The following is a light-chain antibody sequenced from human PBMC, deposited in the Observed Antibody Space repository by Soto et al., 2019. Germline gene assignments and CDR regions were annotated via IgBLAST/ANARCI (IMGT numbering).Light chain of an antibody. J-gene: IGKJ1*01. CDR2: DAS. CDR1: QSISSW. CDR3: QQYSSYWT. Sequence: DIQMTQSPSTLSASVGDRVTITCRASQSISSWLAWYQQKPGKAPKFLIYDASNLESGVPSRFSGSGSGTEFTLTISSLQPEDFATYYCQQYSSYWTFGQGTKVEIK. V-gene: IGKV1-5*01.